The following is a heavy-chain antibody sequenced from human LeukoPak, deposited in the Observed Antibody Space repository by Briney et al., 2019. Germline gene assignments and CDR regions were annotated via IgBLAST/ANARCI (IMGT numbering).Heavy chain of an antibody. J-gene: IGHJ6*02. V-gene: IGHV4-59*01. CDR1: GGSISSYD. CDR2: IYYSGST. D-gene: IGHD4-17*01. CDR3: ARTTVTTYYYYGMDV. Sequence: SETLCLTCTVSGGSISSYDWSWIRQPPGKGLEWIGYIYYSGSTNYNPSLKSRVTISVDTSKNQFSLKLSSVTAADTAVYYCARTTVTTYYYYGMDVWGQGTTVTVSS.